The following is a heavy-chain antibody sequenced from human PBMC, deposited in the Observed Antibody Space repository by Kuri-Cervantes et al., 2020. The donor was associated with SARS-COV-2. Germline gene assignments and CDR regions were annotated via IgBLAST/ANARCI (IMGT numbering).Heavy chain of an antibody. Sequence: GESLKISCAASGFTFSGSAMHWVRQASGKGLEWVGRIRSKANSYATAYAASVKGRFTISRDDSKNTLYLQTNSLRAEDTAVYYCAKEGGDGDYADYYFDYWGQGTLVTISS. CDR1: GFTFSGSA. V-gene: IGHV3-73*01. D-gene: IGHD4-17*01. CDR3: AKEGGDGDYADYYFDY. J-gene: IGHJ4*02. CDR2: IRSKANSYAT.